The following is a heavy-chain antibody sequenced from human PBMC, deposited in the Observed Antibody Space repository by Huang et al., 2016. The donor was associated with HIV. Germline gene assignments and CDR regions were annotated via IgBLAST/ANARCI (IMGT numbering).Heavy chain of an antibody. J-gene: IGHJ5*02. Sequence: EVQLVESGGGLVKPGGSLRLSCSASGFTLTTFRMNWVRQAPGRGVQWVAFINVPGTHIYYADSVEVRFTISRDNTRNSLYLQLNSLRAEDTAVYYCVRIGYGENSYGSGYFDPWGQGTLVAVSS. V-gene: IGHV3-21*01. CDR2: INVPGTHI. CDR1: GFTLTTFR. CDR3: VRIGYGENSYGSGYFDP. D-gene: IGHD4-17*01.